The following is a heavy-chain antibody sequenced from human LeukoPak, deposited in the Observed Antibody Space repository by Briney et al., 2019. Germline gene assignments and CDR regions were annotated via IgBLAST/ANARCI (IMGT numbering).Heavy chain of an antibody. Sequence: GSSVKVSCKASGYTFTGYYMHWVRQAPGQGLEWMGWINPNSGGTNYAQKFQGRVTMTRDTSISTAYMELSRLRSDDTAVYYCARARGYSYGSLTWSPYWGQGTLVTVSS. CDR2: INPNSGGT. V-gene: IGHV1-2*02. CDR1: GYTFTGYY. CDR3: ARARGYSYGSLTWSPY. J-gene: IGHJ4*02. D-gene: IGHD5-18*01.